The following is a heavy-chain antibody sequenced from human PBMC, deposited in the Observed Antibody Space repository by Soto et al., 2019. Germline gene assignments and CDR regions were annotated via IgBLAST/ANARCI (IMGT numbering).Heavy chain of an antibody. CDR1: GFTFTSSA. J-gene: IGHJ6*01. D-gene: IGHD6-13*01. Sequence: SVKVSCKASGFTFTSSAVPWVRQARGQRLEWIGWLVVGSGNTNYAQKFQERVTITRDMSTSTAYIQLSSLRSEDTAVYYCAAKGAAAGTHSYYYYYGMDVWGQGTTVNVSS. CDR2: LVVGSGNT. V-gene: IGHV1-58*01. CDR3: AAKGAAAGTHSYYYYYGMDV.